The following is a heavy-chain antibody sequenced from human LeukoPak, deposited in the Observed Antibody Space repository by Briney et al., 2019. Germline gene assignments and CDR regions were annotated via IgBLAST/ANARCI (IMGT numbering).Heavy chain of an antibody. CDR2: ISSNGAST. J-gene: IGHJ6*02. D-gene: IGHD3-3*01. V-gene: IGHV3-64*01. CDR3: ARADYDFWSGYYTGYYGMDV. CDR1: GFTFSSYA. Sequence: PGGSLRLSCAASGFTFSSYAMHWVRQAPGKGLEYVSGISSNGASTYYANSVKGRFTISRDNSKNTLYLQMGSLRAEDMAVYYCARADYDFWSGYYTGYYGMDVWGQGTTVTVSS.